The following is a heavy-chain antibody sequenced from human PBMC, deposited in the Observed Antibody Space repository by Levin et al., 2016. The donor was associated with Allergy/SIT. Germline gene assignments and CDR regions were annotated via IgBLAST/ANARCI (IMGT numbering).Heavy chain of an antibody. CDR2: IDEGGGNP. CDR3: VRKGVRGIAAAVDRTLDY. V-gene: IGHV3-23*01. D-gene: IGHD6-13*01. J-gene: IGHJ4*02. CDR1: GFIFKKYA. Sequence: GESLKISCAASGFIFKKYAMSWVRQAPGKGLEWVSSIDEGGGNPNYADSVKGRFTISRDNSKNTLYLQLNSLGAEDTAVYYCVRKGVRGIAAAVDRTLDYWGQGTLVTVSS.